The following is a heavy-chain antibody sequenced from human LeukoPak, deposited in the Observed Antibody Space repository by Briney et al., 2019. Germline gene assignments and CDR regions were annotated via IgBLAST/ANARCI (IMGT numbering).Heavy chain of an antibody. CDR3: AKGGLVVPAAIPENWFDP. D-gene: IGHD2-2*02. Sequence: GGSLRLSCAASGFTFSSYARGWVRLAPGKGLEWVSSMSGSGGDIYYADSVKGRFTISRDNSKNTLYLQMNSLRAEDTAVYYCAKGGLVVPAAIPENWFDPWGQGTLVTVSS. J-gene: IGHJ5*02. CDR2: MSGSGGDI. CDR1: GFTFSSYA. V-gene: IGHV3-23*01.